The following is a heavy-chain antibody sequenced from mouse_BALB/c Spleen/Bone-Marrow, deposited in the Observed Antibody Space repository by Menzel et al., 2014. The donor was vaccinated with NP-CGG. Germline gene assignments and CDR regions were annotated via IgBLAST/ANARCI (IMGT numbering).Heavy chain of an antibody. V-gene: IGHV1-26*01. CDR1: GYSFTGYY. CDR3: ARYLYGNYFDY. Sequence: EVQLVESGPDLVKPWASVKISCKASGYSFTGYYMHWVKQSHGKSLEWIGRVNPNNGGTSYNQKFKGKAILTVDKSSSTAYMELRSLTSEDSAVYYCARYLYGNYFDYWGQGTTLTVSS. J-gene: IGHJ2*01. D-gene: IGHD2-1*01. CDR2: VNPNNGGT.